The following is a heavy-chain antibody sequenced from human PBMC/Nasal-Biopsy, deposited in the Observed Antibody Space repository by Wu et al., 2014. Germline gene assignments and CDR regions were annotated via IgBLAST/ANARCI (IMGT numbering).Heavy chain of an antibody. J-gene: IGHJ2*01. Sequence: LRLSCAASGFTFDDYGMSWVRQAPGKGLEWVSGINWNGGSTGYADSVKGRFTISRDNAKNSLYLQMNSLRAEDTALYHCARGEHNFGDYYDSSGYWYWYFDLWGRGTLVTVSS. CDR3: ARGEHNFGDYYDSSGYWYWYFDL. V-gene: IGHV3-20*01. D-gene: IGHD3-22*01. CDR1: GFTFDDYG. CDR2: INWNGGST.